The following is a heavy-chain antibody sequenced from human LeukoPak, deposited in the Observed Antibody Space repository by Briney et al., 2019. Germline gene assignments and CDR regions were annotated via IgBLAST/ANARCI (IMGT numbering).Heavy chain of an antibody. CDR2: IDPSDSYT. V-gene: IGHV5-10-1*01. CDR1: GYSFTSYW. CDR3: ARHRYSSSQDAFDI. Sequence: GESLKISCKGSGYSFTSYWISWVRQMPGKGLEWMGRIDPSDSYTNYSPSFQGHVTISADKSISTVYLQWSSLKASDTAMYYCARHRYSSSQDAFDIWGQGTMVTVSS. J-gene: IGHJ3*02. D-gene: IGHD6-13*01.